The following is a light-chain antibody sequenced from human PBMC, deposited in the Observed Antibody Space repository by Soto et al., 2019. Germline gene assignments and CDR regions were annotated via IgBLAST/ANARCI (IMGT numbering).Light chain of an antibody. CDR1: QSVSSSY. V-gene: IGKV3-20*01. CDR3: HQYGRSPGT. J-gene: IGKJ1*01. CDR2: GAS. Sequence: EIVLTQSPGTLSLSPGERATLSCRASQSVSSSYLAWYQQKPGQAPRLLIYGASSRATGIPDRFSGSGSGTDFSLAISRLEPEDFAVYYCHQYGRSPGTFGQGNKVEIK.